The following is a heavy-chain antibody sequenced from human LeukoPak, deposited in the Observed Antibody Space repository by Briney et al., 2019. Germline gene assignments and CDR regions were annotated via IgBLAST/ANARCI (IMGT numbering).Heavy chain of an antibody. CDR3: ATSPDGYIPLCQL. CDR2: ISSRGDTI. D-gene: IGHD5-24*01. CDR1: GFTFSSYE. Sequence: PGGSLRLSRAGSGFTFSSYEMNWVRQAPGKGLEWVSYISSRGDTIYYADSERGRFTLYRDNAKNSLYLQMNSLRAEDTAVYYCATSPDGYIPLCQLWGRGTVVSVSS. V-gene: IGHV3-48*03. J-gene: IGHJ1*01.